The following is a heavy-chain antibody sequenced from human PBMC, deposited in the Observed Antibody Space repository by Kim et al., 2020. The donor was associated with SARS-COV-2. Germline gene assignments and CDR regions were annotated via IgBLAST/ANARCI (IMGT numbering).Heavy chain of an antibody. Sequence: ASVKVSYKASGYTFTDYYFHWLRQAPGQGLEWMGWISPNDGATKYAQNFQGMVTMTRDTSISTVYMELSRLRSDDTAVFYCARGDWTATVSMAYQYCGQGTLVTVSS. CDR3: ARGDWTATVSMAYQY. D-gene: IGHD3-16*01. V-gene: IGHV1-2*02. J-gene: IGHJ4*02. CDR2: ISPNDGAT. CDR1: GYTFTDYY.